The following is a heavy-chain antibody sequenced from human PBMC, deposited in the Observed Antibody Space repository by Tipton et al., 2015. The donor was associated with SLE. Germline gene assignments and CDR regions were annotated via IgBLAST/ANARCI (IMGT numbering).Heavy chain of an antibody. D-gene: IGHD3-10*01. Sequence: QLVQSGPEVKKPGASVKVSCKASGYTFTGYYMHWVRQAPGQGLEWMGRINPNSGGTNYAQKFQGRVTMTRDTSISTAYMELSRLRSDDTAVYYCARDLDGSGTYAFDIWGQGTMVTVSS. V-gene: IGHV1-2*06. CDR1: GYTFTGYY. J-gene: IGHJ3*02. CDR3: ARDLDGSGTYAFDI. CDR2: INPNSGGT.